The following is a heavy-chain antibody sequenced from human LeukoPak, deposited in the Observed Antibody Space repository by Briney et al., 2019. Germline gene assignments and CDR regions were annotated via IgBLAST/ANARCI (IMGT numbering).Heavy chain of an antibody. V-gene: IGHV4-38-2*02. D-gene: IGHD3-3*01. Sequence: SETLSLTCTVSGYSIISSYYWGWIRQSPGKGLEWIGVISPKGITYYNPSLRGRVSISPDTSKNQFSLRLSSMTATDTAMYYCARVPGVYFDFSIGFGSGWFDPWGQGILVTVSS. CDR1: GYSIISSYY. J-gene: IGHJ5*02. CDR2: ISPKGIT. CDR3: ARVPGVYFDFSIGFGSGWFDP.